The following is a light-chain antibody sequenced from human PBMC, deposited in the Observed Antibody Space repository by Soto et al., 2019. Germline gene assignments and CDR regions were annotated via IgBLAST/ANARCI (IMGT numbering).Light chain of an antibody. CDR2: EAS. V-gene: IGKV1-5*03. Sequence: DIQMTQSPSSLSASVSERVTITCRASHSVRSYLNWYQQKPGKAPNLLIYEASNLESGVPSRFSGSGSGTEFSLTISSLQPDDFATYYCQQYNTAWTFGQGTKVDI. CDR3: QQYNTAWT. CDR1: HSVRSY. J-gene: IGKJ1*01.